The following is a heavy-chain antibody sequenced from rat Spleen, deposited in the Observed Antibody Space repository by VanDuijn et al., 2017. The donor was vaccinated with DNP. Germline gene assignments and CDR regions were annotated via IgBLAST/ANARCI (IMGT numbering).Heavy chain of an antibody. CDR2: ISSDGNT. V-gene: IGHV2-6*01. CDR1: GFSLTTYS. Sequence: QVQLKESGPGLVQPSETLSLTCTVSGFSLTTYSVSWVRQPPGKGLEWIAGISSDGNTYYNSVLKSRLSISRDTSKSQVFLKMNSLQTEDTATYYCGRERERETLGYSSYVAYWGQGVMVTVSS. J-gene: IGHJ2*01. CDR3: GRERERETLGYSSYVAY. D-gene: IGHD1-2*01.